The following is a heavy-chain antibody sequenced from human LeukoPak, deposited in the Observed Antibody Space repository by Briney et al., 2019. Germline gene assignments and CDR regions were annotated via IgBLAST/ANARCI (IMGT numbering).Heavy chain of an antibody. D-gene: IGHD4-17*01. CDR3: VKDGHSVTIFDY. CDR2: IGAGGTFT. Sequence: PGGSLRLSCTASGFTFSSYAMNWVRQAPGKGLEWVSGIGAGGTFTYYADSVKGRFSISRDNSKNTLSLQMNSLRPEDTAVYYCVKDGHSVTIFDYWGRGTLVTVSS. J-gene: IGHJ4*02. V-gene: IGHV3-23*01. CDR1: GFTFSSYA.